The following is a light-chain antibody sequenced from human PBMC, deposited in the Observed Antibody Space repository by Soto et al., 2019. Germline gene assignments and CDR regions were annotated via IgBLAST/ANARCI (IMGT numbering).Light chain of an antibody. J-gene: IGKJ4*01. Sequence: EIVLTQSPGTLSLSPGERATLSCRASQSVSNSYLAWYQQKPGQAPRLLIYGASSRATGIPDRFSGSGSGTDFALTISRLEPEDFAVYYCQQRSNWPLTFGGGTKVEIK. CDR2: GAS. CDR1: QSVSNSY. V-gene: IGKV3D-20*02. CDR3: QQRSNWPLT.